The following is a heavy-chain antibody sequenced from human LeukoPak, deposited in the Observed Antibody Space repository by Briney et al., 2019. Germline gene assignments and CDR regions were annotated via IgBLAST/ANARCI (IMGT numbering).Heavy chain of an antibody. Sequence: ASVTVSCKASGYTFTGYYMHWVRQAPGQGLEWMGWINPNSGGTNYAQKFQGRVTMTRDTSISTAYMKLSRLRSDDTAVYYCARDRVVTNSYYSGVDVLWHGNPVTVSS. J-gene: IGHJ6*01. CDR3: ARDRVVTNSYYSGVDV. CDR2: INPNSGGT. D-gene: IGHD2-21*02. V-gene: IGHV1-2*02. CDR1: GYTFTGYY.